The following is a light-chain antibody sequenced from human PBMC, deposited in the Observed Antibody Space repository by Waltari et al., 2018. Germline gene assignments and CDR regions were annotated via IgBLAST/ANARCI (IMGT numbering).Light chain of an antibody. CDR2: DTS. J-gene: IGKJ2*01. V-gene: IGKV3-11*01. Sequence: DIVLTQSPATLSLSPGERANLSCRASQDVGGFIAWYQQRPGQAPRLLIYDTSNRGSGIPTRFSGSGSGTDFTLTISSLEPEDFAHYYCQQRRNWPPTFGQGTSVE. CDR1: QDVGGF. CDR3: QQRRNWPPT.